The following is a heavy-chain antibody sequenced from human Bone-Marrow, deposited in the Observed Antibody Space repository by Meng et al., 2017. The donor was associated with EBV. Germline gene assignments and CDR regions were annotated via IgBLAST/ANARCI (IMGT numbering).Heavy chain of an antibody. CDR3: ARRGESWYFDL. Sequence: LPESGPGLVKPSATLSLTCTVSGGSISSSGYYWGWIRQPPGKGLEWIGSIHYSGTTYYTPSLKSRVTISVDTSKNQFSLKLTSVTAADTAVYYCARRGESWYFDLWGRGTLVTVSS. J-gene: IGHJ2*01. D-gene: IGHD3-10*01. CDR1: GGSISSSGYY. CDR2: IHYSGTT. V-gene: IGHV4-39*01.